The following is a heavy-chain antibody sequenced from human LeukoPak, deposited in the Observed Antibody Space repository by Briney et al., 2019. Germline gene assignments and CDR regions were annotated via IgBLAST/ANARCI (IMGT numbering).Heavy chain of an antibody. CDR2: MYYRGDT. V-gene: IGHV4-39*07. CDR1: GGSISTITYY. D-gene: IGHD1-7*01. Sequence: SETLSLTCTVSGGSISTITYYWGWIRQPPGKGLEWVGHMYYRGDTFYNPSLKSRVTISVDTSKNQFSLKLRSVTAADTAVYYCARLYGNYQNYFDYWGQGTLVTVSS. J-gene: IGHJ4*02. CDR3: ARLYGNYQNYFDY.